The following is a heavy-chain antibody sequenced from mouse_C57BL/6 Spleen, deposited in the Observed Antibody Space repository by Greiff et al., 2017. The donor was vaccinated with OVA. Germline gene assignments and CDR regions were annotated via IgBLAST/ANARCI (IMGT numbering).Heavy chain of an antibody. V-gene: IGHV1-76*01. CDR2: IYPGSGNT. Sequence: QVQLKQSGAELVRPGASVKLSCKASGYTFTDYYINWVKQRPGQGLEWIARIYPGSGNTYYNEKFKGKATLTAEKSSSTAYMQLSSLTSEDSAVYFCAREENYDYDFDYWGQGTTLTVSS. CDR3: AREENYDYDFDY. D-gene: IGHD2-4*01. J-gene: IGHJ2*01. CDR1: GYTFTDYY.